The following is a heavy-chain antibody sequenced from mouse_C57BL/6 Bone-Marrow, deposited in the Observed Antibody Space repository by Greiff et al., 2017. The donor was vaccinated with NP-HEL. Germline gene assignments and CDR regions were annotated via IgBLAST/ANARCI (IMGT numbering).Heavy chain of an antibody. J-gene: IGHJ4*01. D-gene: IGHD3-2*02. Sequence: VQLQQSGPELVKPGASVKISCKASGYSFTSYYIHWVKQRPGQGLEWIGWIYPGSGNTKYNEKFKGKATLTADTSSSTAYMQLSSLTSEDSAVYYCAREAAQATSYAMDYWGQGTSVTVSS. CDR1: GYSFTSYY. CDR3: AREAAQATSYAMDY. V-gene: IGHV1-66*01. CDR2: IYPGSGNT.